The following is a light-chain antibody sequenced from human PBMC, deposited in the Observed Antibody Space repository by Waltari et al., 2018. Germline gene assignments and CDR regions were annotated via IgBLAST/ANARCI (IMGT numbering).Light chain of an antibody. CDR1: ALSKQY. Sequence: SFELTQPPSLSVSPGQTARSTCSGDALSKQYAHWHQQRPGLAPVLVIYKDTERPSGIPERCSGSSSGTTVTLTISGVQAEDEADYYCQSADSSGSVVFGGGTKLTVL. V-gene: IGLV3-25*03. CDR2: KDT. CDR3: QSADSSGSVV. J-gene: IGLJ2*01.